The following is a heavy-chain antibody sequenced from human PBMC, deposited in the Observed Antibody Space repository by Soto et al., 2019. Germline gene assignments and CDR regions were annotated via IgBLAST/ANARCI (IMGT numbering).Heavy chain of an antibody. CDR3: AIERPYYGSGSYHLFDP. CDR1: GGSISSYY. CDR2: IYYSGST. V-gene: IGHV4-59*01. D-gene: IGHD3-10*01. Sequence: SETLSLTCTVSGGSISSYYWSWIRQPPGKGLEWIGYIYYSGSTNYNPSLKSRVTISVDTSKNQFSLKLSSVTAADTAVYYCAIERPYYGSGSYHLFDPWGQGTLVTVSS. J-gene: IGHJ5*02.